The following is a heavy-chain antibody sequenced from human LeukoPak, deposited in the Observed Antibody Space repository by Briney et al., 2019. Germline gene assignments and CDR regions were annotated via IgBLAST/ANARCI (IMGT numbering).Heavy chain of an antibody. CDR2: INYSGTT. Sequence: SETLSLTCTVSGGSISSSSYFWGWIRQPPGKGLEWIAIINYSGTTYYSPSLKSRVTISVDTSKNQFSLNLSSVTAADTAVYYCARPVGSSGPWGQGTLVTVSS. J-gene: IGHJ4*02. CDR1: GGSISSSSYF. V-gene: IGHV4-39*01. CDR3: ARPVGSSGP. D-gene: IGHD3-22*01.